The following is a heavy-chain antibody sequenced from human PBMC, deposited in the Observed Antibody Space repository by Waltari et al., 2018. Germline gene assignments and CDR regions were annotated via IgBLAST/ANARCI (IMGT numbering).Heavy chain of an antibody. Sequence: EVQLVESGGGLVKPGGSLRLSCAASGFTFSSYSMNWVRQAPGKGLEWVSSISSSSSYIYYADSVKGRFTISRDNAKNSLYLQMNSLRAEDTAVYYCARVKQLERRHYYYYGMDVWGQGTTVTVSS. CDR1: GFTFSSYS. V-gene: IGHV3-21*01. J-gene: IGHJ6*02. CDR2: ISSSSSYI. D-gene: IGHD1-1*01. CDR3: ARVKQLERRHYYYYGMDV.